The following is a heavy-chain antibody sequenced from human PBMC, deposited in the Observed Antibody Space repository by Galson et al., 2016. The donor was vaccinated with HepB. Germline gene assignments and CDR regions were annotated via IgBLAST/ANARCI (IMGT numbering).Heavy chain of an antibody. Sequence: QSGAEVKKPGESLKVSCKGSGYIFASFWIGWVRQMPGKGPEWMGIINPGDSDTRYSPSFQGQVTISANKSISTAYLQWSSLKASDTAMYYCAGLVKGYSHDYLYYYYMDVWGKGTTVTVSS. D-gene: IGHD5-18*01. CDR3: AGLVKGYSHDYLYYYYMDV. CDR1: GYIFASFW. CDR2: INPGDSDT. J-gene: IGHJ6*03. V-gene: IGHV5-51*01.